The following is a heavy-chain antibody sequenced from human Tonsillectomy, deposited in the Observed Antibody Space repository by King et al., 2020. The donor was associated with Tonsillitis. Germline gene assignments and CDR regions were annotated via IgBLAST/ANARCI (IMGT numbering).Heavy chain of an antibody. CDR1: GGTFSSYA. CDR3: ARGEWELLRLDY. Sequence: QLVQSGAEVKKPGSSVKVSCKASGGTFSSYAISWVRQAPGQGLDWMGGIFPIFGTANYAQKFQGRVTITADKSTSTAYMALSSLRSEDTAVYYCARGEWELLRLDYWGQGTLVTVSS. V-gene: IGHV1-69*06. CDR2: IFPIFGTA. J-gene: IGHJ4*02. D-gene: IGHD1-26*01.